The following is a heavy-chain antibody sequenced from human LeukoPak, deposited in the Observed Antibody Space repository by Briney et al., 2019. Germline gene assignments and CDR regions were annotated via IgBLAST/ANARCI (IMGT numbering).Heavy chain of an antibody. D-gene: IGHD2-15*01. CDR1: GFTSSSYW. CDR3: ARAPYCIGGSCRFDY. CDR2: IKQDGSEK. V-gene: IGHV3-7*03. Sequence: AGSLRLSCAVSGFTSSSYWMSRVRQAPGKGLEWVANIKQDGSEKYYVDSVKGRFTISRDNAKNSLYLKMNSLRAEDTAVYYCARAPYCIGGSCRFDYWGQGTLVTVSS. J-gene: IGHJ4*02.